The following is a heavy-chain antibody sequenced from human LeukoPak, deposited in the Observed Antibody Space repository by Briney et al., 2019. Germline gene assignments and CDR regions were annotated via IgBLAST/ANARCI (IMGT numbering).Heavy chain of an antibody. CDR2: ISGSGGAT. CDR3: TKDSCLRTNPSCYSSAENYHYYDMDV. Sequence: GGSLRLSCAPSGFTFSDFAMSWVRQAPGKGLESVAAISGSGGATHYADSVKGRFTISRDNSKNTLYLHMSSLRAEDTAVYFCTKDSCLRTNPSCYSSAENYHYYDMDVCGKGTTVTVSS. D-gene: IGHD2-2*02. V-gene: IGHV3-23*01. J-gene: IGHJ6*03. CDR1: GFTFSDFA.